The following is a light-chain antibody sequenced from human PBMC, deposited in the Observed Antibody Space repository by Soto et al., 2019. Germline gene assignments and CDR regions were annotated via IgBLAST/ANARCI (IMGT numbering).Light chain of an antibody. CDR1: QSISSY. J-gene: IGKJ2*01. CDR3: QQSYSTPPLYT. Sequence: DIQMTQSPSSLSASVGDRVTITCRASQSISSYLNWYQQKPGKAPKLLIYAASSLQSGVPSRFSVSGSGTDFKLTISSLQPEDCAPDDGQQSYSTPPLYTFGQGTKLEIK. V-gene: IGKV1-39*01. CDR2: AAS.